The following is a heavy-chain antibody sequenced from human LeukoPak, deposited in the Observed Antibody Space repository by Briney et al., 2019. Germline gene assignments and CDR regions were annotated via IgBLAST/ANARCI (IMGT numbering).Heavy chain of an antibody. Sequence: ASVKVSCKASGYTFTSYYMHWVRQAPGQGLEWMRIINPSGGSTSYAQEFQGRVTMTRDTSTSTVYMELSSLRSEDTAVYYCARTEWELPPFDYWGQGTLVTVSS. V-gene: IGHV1-46*01. CDR3: ARTEWELPPFDY. J-gene: IGHJ4*02. D-gene: IGHD1-26*01. CDR2: INPSGGST. CDR1: GYTFTSYY.